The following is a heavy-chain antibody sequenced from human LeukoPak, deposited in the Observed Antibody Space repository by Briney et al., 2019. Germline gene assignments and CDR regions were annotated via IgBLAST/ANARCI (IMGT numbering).Heavy chain of an antibody. CDR1: GYTFTNYY. Sequence: ASVKVSCKASGYTFTNYYIHWVRQAPGQGLEWMGWMNPNSGNTGYAQKFQGRVTMTRNTSISTAYMELSSLRSEDTAVYYCARGRLGATSEDYWGQGTLVTVSS. D-gene: IGHD1-26*01. CDR3: ARGRLGATSEDY. V-gene: IGHV1-8*02. J-gene: IGHJ4*02. CDR2: MNPNSGNT.